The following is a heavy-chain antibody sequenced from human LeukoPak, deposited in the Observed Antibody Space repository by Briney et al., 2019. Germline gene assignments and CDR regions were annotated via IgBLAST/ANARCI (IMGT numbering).Heavy chain of an antibody. CDR2: INHSGST. Sequence: PSETLSLTCAVYGGSFSGYYWSWIRKPPGKGLEWIGEINHSGSTNYNPSLKSRVTISVDTSKNQFSLKLSSVTAADTAVYYCARGKPSIFGVVIIDDWFDPWGQGTLVTVSS. D-gene: IGHD3-3*01. J-gene: IGHJ5*02. CDR3: ARGKPSIFGVVIIDDWFDP. CDR1: GGSFSGYY. V-gene: IGHV4-34*01.